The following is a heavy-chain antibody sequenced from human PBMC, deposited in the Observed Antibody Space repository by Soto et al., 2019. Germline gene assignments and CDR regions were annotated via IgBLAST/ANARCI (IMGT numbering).Heavy chain of an antibody. CDR1: GYTLTELS. V-gene: IGHV1-24*01. D-gene: IGHD3-3*01. CDR3: ATVTGNYDFWSGYSLHYYGMDV. Sequence: GASVKVSCKVSGYTLTELSMHWVRQAPGKGLEWMGGFDPEDGETIYAQKFQGRVTMTEDTSTDTAYMELSSLRSEDTAVYYCATVTGNYDFWSGYSLHYYGMDVWGQGTTVTVSS. CDR2: FDPEDGET. J-gene: IGHJ6*02.